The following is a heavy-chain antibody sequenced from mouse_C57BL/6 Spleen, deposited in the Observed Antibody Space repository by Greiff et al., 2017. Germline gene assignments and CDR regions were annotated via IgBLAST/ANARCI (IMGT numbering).Heavy chain of an antibody. CDR1: GFTFSSYT. Sequence: EVKLVESGGGLVKPGGSLKLSCAASGFTFSSYTMSWVRQTPEKRLEWVATISGGGGNTYYPDSVKGRFTISRDNAKNTLYLQMSSLRSEDTALYYCAREDGSTYYFDYWGQGTTLTVSS. D-gene: IGHD1-1*01. CDR2: ISGGGGNT. CDR3: AREDGSTYYFDY. J-gene: IGHJ2*01. V-gene: IGHV5-9*01.